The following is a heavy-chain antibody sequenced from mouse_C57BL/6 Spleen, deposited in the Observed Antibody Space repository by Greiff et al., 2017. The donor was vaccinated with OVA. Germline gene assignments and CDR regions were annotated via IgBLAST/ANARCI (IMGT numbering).Heavy chain of an antibody. CDR1: GFNIKDDY. Sequence: VQLKESGAELVRPGASVKLSCTASGFNIKDDYMHWVKQRPEQGLEWIGWIDPENGDTEYASKFQGKATITADTSSNTAYLQLSSLTSEDTAVYYCTTYYYGSSSDGYYAMDYWGQGTSVTVSS. D-gene: IGHD1-1*01. CDR2: IDPENGDT. V-gene: IGHV14-4*01. J-gene: IGHJ4*01. CDR3: TTYYYGSSSDGYYAMDY.